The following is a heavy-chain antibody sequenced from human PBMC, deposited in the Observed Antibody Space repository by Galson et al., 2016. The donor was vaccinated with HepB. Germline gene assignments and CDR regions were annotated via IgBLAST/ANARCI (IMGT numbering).Heavy chain of an antibody. CDR2: ITSAGDKQ. CDR3: ARAYQYTLDY. CDR1: GFSFNTYS. V-gene: IGHV3-30*04. D-gene: IGHD1-1*01. Sequence: SLRLSCAASGFSFNTYSMHWVRQAPGKGLEWVAAITSAGDKQYYTDSVRGRFTISRDNAKNSLYLQMNSLRAEDTAVYFCARAYQYTLDYWGQGTLVTVSS. J-gene: IGHJ4*02.